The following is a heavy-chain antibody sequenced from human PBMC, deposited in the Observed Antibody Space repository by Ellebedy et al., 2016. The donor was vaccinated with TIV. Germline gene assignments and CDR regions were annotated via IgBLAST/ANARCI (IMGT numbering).Heavy chain of an antibody. CDR3: ARGGSGSVV. Sequence: GESLKISCAASGFTFSNAWMNLVRQVPGKGLEWVGRIRSEPDGGTTDYAAPVKGRFTISRDDSKNTLNLQMNSLKTEDTAVYYCARGGSGSVVWGQGTMVTVSS. CDR1: GFTFSNAW. CDR2: IRSEPDGGTT. J-gene: IGHJ3*01. D-gene: IGHD1-26*01. V-gene: IGHV3-15*07.